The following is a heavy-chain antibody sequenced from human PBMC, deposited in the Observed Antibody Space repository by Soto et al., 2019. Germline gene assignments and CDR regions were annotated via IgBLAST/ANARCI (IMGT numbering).Heavy chain of an antibody. Sequence: SETMSLTCTVSGGNISSSSYYWGWIRQPPGKGLEWIGSIYYSGSTYYNPSLKSRVAISVDTSKNQFSLKLSCVTAADTAVYYCARNNHSDGFSSLYHWFGPCGQRTL. CDR1: GGNISSSSYY. CDR3: ARNNHSDGFSSLYHWFGP. CDR2: IYYSGST. J-gene: IGHJ5*02. V-gene: IGHV4-39*01. D-gene: IGHD5-18*01.